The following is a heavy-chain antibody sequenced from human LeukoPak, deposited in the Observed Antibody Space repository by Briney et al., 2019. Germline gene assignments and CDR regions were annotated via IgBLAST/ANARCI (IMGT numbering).Heavy chain of an antibody. CDR2: INPNSGGT. Sequence: GASVKVSCKASGYTFTGYYMHWVRQAPGQGLEWMGWINPNSGGTNYAQKFQGRVTMTRDTSISTAYMELSRLRSDDTAVYYCARDSAGPPADFDYWGQGTLVTVSS. J-gene: IGHJ4*02. CDR1: GYTFTGYY. CDR3: ARDSAGPPADFDY. V-gene: IGHV1-2*02. D-gene: IGHD1-26*01.